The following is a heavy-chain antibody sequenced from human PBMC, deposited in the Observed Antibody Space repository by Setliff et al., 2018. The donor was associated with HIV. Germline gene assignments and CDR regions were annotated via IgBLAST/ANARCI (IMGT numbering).Heavy chain of an antibody. V-gene: IGHV5-51*01. J-gene: IGHJ4*02. D-gene: IGHD3-10*01. Sequence: PGESLTISCKGSGYSFTNYWIAWLRQMPGKGLEWMGIIYPGDSDTRYSPSFQGQVTISADKSITTAYLQWSSLKASDTAIYYCARHGQYGSGSYYNRPFDYWGQGTLVTVSS. CDR2: IYPGDSDT. CDR3: ARHGQYGSGSYYNRPFDY. CDR1: GYSFTNYW.